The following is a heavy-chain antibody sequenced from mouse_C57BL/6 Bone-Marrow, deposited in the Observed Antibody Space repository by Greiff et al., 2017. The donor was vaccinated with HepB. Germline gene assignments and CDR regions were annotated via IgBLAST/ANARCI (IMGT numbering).Heavy chain of an antibody. D-gene: IGHD1-1*01. V-gene: IGHV1-18*01. Sequence: VQLQQSGPELVKPGASVKIPCKASGYTFTDYNMDWVKQSHGKSLEWIGDINPNNGGNIYNQKFKGKATLTVDKSSSTAYMELRSLTSEDTAVYYCAREGTTVVDWYFDVWGTGTTVTVSS. J-gene: IGHJ1*03. CDR3: AREGTTVVDWYFDV. CDR1: GYTFTDYN. CDR2: INPNNGGN.